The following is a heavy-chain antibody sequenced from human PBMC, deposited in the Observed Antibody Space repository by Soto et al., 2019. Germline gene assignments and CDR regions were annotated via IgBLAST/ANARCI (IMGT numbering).Heavy chain of an antibody. Sequence: ASVKVSCKASGYTFTRSGISWVRQAPGQGLEWMGWMNPNSGNTGYAQKFQGRVTMTRNTSISTAYMELSSLRSEDTAVYYCARGPIHYYDSSGYPRPTGYYYGMDVWGQGTTVTVSS. CDR3: ARGPIHYYDSSGYPRPTGYYYGMDV. V-gene: IGHV1-8*01. D-gene: IGHD3-22*01. J-gene: IGHJ6*02. CDR1: GYTFTRSG. CDR2: MNPNSGNT.